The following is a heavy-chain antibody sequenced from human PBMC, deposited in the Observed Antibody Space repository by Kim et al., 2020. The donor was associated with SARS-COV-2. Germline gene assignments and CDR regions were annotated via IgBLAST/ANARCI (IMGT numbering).Heavy chain of an antibody. Sequence: ASVKVSCKASGYTFTSYYMHWVRQAPGQGLEWMGIINPSGGSTSYAQKFQGRVTMTRDTSTSTVYMELSSLRSEDTAVYYCAREARYQLPKLDFLSFQNIGTYYSGMDVWGQGTTVTVSS. J-gene: IGHJ6*02. CDR1: GYTFTSYY. D-gene: IGHD2-2*01. V-gene: IGHV1-46*01. CDR2: INPSGGST. CDR3: AREARYQLPKLDFLSFQNIGTYYSGMDV.